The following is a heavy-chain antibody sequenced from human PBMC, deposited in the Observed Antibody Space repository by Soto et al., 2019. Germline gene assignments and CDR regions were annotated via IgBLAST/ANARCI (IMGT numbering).Heavy chain of an antibody. CDR1: GGSFSGYY. Sequence: SETLSLTCAVYGGSFSGYYWSWIRQPPGKGLEWIGEINHSGSTNYYPSLKSRVTISVDKSKNQLSLKLSSVNAADTAVYYCARPRQHYGDYGAFDIWGQGTMVTVSS. CDR2: INHSGST. CDR3: ARPRQHYGDYGAFDI. J-gene: IGHJ3*02. D-gene: IGHD4-17*01. V-gene: IGHV4-34*01.